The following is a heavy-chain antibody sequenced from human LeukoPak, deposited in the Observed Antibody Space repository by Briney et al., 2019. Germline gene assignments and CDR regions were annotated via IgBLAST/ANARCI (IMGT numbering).Heavy chain of an antibody. CDR2: ISSSGGTI. CDR1: GFTFDDYA. D-gene: IGHD4-11*01. V-gene: IGHV3-48*03. CDR3: ARGRVTYYSLDY. J-gene: IGHJ4*02. Sequence: GGSLRLSCAASGFTFDDYAMHWVRQAPGKGLEWVSYISSSGGTIYYADSVKGRFTISRDNAKNSLYLLMNSLRAEDTAVYYCARGRVTYYSLDYWGQGTLATVSS.